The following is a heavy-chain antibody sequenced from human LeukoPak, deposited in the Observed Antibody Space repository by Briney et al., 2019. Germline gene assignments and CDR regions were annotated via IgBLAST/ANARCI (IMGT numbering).Heavy chain of an antibody. D-gene: IGHD3-22*01. CDR1: GGSINNYY. Sequence: SETLSLTCTVSGGSINNYYWNWIRQPPGKGLEWIGYIYYSGSTIYNPSLKSRVTMSIDTSKNHFSLNLSSVTAADTAVYYCARGGPYYYDSSDYWGQGTLVTVSS. CDR3: ARGGPYYYDSSDY. J-gene: IGHJ4*02. CDR2: IYYSGST. V-gene: IGHV4-59*01.